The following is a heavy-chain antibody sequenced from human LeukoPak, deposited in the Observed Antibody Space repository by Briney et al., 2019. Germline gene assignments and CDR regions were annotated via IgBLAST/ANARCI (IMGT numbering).Heavy chain of an antibody. Sequence: PPETLSLTCTVSGASVSSGSYYWSWIRQPPGKGLERIGYIYYSGSTNYNPSLKSRVTISVDTSKNQFSLKLSSVTAADTAVCYCARGSRGYSYGWGQGTLVTVSS. J-gene: IGHJ4*02. V-gene: IGHV4-61*01. CDR3: ARGSRGYSYG. D-gene: IGHD5-18*01. CDR1: GASVSSGSYY. CDR2: IYYSGST.